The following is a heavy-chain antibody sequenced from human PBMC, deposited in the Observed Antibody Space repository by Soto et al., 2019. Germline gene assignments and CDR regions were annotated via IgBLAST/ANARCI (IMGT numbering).Heavy chain of an antibody. CDR1: GYSFPNNG. V-gene: IGHV1-18*01. Sequence: ASVKVSCKASGYSFPNNGINWVRQAPGQGLEWMGWINAYTGSTNYAKTFQGRVTLTKDTSTTTAYMELRSLGPDDTAVYYCARGMYGSSPAPFDYWGQGTLVPVSS. CDR2: INAYTGST. D-gene: IGHD6-19*01. CDR3: ARGMYGSSPAPFDY. J-gene: IGHJ4*02.